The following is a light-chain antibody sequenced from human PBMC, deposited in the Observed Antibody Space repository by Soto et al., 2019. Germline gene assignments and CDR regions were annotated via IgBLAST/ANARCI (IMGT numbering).Light chain of an antibody. Sequence: QSVLTQPPSVSEAPRQRVTISCSGSSSNIGNNAVNWYQQLPGKAPKLLIYYDDLLPSGVSDRFSGAKSGTSASLAISGRQSEDEDDYYCAAWDDSRNGVVFGGGTKLTVL. CDR1: SSNIGNNA. CDR2: YDD. J-gene: IGLJ2*01. CDR3: AAWDDSRNGVV. V-gene: IGLV1-36*01.